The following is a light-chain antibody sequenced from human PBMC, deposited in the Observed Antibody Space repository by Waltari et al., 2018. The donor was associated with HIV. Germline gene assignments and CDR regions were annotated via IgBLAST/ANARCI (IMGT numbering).Light chain of an antibody. Sequence: QSALTQPPSASGSPGQSVTISCTGTSSDVGGYNYVSWYQKHPGKAPKLMIYEVSKRPSGVPVRFSVSKSGNTASLTVSGLQAEDEADYYCSSYAGSNDFGVFGGGTKLTVL. J-gene: IGLJ2*01. CDR1: SSDVGGYNY. CDR2: EVS. CDR3: SSYAGSNDFGV. V-gene: IGLV2-8*01.